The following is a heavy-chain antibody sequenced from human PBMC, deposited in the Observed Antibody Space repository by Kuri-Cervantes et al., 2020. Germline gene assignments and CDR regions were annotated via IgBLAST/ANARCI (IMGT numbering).Heavy chain of an antibody. J-gene: IGHJ3*02. CDR2: ISSNGGST. D-gene: IGHD3-22*01. V-gene: IGHV3-64*02. CDR1: GFTFSSYA. CDR3: ARGARGYYDSVGHGAFDI. Sequence: GGSLRLSCAASGFTFSSYAMHWVRQAPGKGLEYVSAISSNGGSTYYADSVKGRFTISRDNSKNTLYLQMGSLRAEDMAVYYCARGARGYYDSVGHGAFDIWGQGTTVTVSS.